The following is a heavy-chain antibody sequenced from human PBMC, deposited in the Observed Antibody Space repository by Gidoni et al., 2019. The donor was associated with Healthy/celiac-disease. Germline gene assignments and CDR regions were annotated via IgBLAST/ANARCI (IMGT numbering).Heavy chain of an antibody. D-gene: IGHD3-10*01. CDR3: ATLWFGELKNYFDY. V-gene: IGHV3-30-3*01. CDR2: ISYDGSNK. Sequence: QGQLVESGGGVVQPGRSLRLSCAASGCNFSSYAMHWVRQAPGKGLEWVAVISYDGSNKYYADSVKGRFTISRDNSKNTLYLQMNSLRAEDTAVYYCATLWFGELKNYFDYWGQGTLVTVSS. CDR1: GCNFSSYA. J-gene: IGHJ4*02.